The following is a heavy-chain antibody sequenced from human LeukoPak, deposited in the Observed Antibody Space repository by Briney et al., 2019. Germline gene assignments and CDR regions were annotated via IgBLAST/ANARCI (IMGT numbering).Heavy chain of an antibody. D-gene: IGHD5-12*01. V-gene: IGHV4-61*02. CDR1: GGSISSGSYY. Sequence: SQTLSLTCTASGGSISSGSYYWSWIRQPAGKGLEWIGRIYTSGSTNYNPSLKSRVTISVDTSKNQFSLKLSSVTAADTAVYYCARGRSGYYIDYWGQGTLVTVSS. CDR3: ARGRSGYYIDY. CDR2: IYTSGST. J-gene: IGHJ4*02.